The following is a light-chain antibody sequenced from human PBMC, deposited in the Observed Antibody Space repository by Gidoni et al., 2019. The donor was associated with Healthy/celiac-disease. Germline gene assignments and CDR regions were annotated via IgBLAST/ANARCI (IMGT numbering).Light chain of an antibody. Sequence: PATLSVSPGERATLSCRASQSVSSNLAWYQQKPGQAPRLLIYGASTRATGIPARFSGSGSGTEFTLTISSLQSEDFAVYYCQQYNNWPPSITFGQGTRLEIK. CDR1: QSVSSN. CDR3: QQYNNWPPSIT. V-gene: IGKV3-15*01. CDR2: GAS. J-gene: IGKJ5*01.